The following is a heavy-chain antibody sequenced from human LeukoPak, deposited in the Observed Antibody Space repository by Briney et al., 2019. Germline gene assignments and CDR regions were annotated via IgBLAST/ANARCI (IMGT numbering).Heavy chain of an antibody. Sequence: ASVKVSCKASGYTFTSYGISWVRQAPGQGLEWMGWISAYNGYTNYAQNLQGRVTMTTDTSTSTAYMELRSLRSDDTAVYYCARVTMVVVIQNYRGPDAFDIWGQGTMVTVSS. CDR3: ARVTMVVVIQNYRGPDAFDI. D-gene: IGHD3-22*01. CDR1: GYTFTSYG. CDR2: ISAYNGYT. J-gene: IGHJ3*02. V-gene: IGHV1-18*01.